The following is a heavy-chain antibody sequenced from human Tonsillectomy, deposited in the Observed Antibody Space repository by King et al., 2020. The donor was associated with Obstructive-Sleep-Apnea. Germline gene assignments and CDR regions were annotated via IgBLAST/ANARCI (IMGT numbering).Heavy chain of an antibody. D-gene: IGHD3-10*01. CDR1: GGSFSGYY. Sequence: VQLQQWGAGLLKPSETLSLTCAVYGGSFSGYYWSWIRQPPGKGLGWVGEINHSGSTNYNPSPKSRVTMLVDTSKNQFSLNLSSVTAADTAVYYCARRYYGSGSYSPFDYWGQGNLVTVSS. J-gene: IGHJ4*02. V-gene: IGHV4-34*01. CDR2: INHSGST. CDR3: ARRYYGSGSYSPFDY.